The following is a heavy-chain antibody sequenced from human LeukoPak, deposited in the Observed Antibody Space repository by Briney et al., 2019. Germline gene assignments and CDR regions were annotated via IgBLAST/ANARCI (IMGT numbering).Heavy chain of an antibody. J-gene: IGHJ4*02. CDR1: GVSISDYY. CDR3: ARDYFGSGFFDY. V-gene: IGHV4-59*01. CDR2: IYYSGST. Sequence: SETLSLTCTVSGVSISDYYWSWIRQPPGKGLEWIGYIYYSGSTNYNPSLQSRATISVDPSKSQFSLRLSSVTAADTAVYYCARDYFGSGFFDYWGQGILVTVSS. D-gene: IGHD3-10*01.